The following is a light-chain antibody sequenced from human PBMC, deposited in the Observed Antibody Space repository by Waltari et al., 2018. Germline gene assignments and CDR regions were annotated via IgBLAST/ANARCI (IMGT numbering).Light chain of an antibody. V-gene: IGLV2-23*02. J-gene: IGLJ3*02. CDR1: SRDVGAYNH. Sequence: QSALTQSASVSGSPGKSITISCTGTSRDVGAYNHVSWYQQLPGRAPKLILSGVTKRPSGISDRFSGSKSGNTASLTISGLQSEDEADYYCSSYTQSRTRVFGGGTKLTVL. CDR3: SSYTQSRTRV. CDR2: GVT.